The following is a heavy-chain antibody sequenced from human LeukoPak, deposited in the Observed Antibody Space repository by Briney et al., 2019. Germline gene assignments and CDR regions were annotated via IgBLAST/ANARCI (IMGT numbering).Heavy chain of an antibody. CDR3: ARADSGYDSSGYALDY. Sequence: SETLSLTCTVSGGSISSGGYYWSWIRQHPGKSLEWIGYIYYSGSTYYNPSLKSRVTISVDTSKNQFSLKLSSVTAADTAVYYCARADSGYDSSGYALDYWGQGTLVTVSS. V-gene: IGHV4-31*03. J-gene: IGHJ4*02. D-gene: IGHD3-22*01. CDR2: IYYSGST. CDR1: GGSISSGGYY.